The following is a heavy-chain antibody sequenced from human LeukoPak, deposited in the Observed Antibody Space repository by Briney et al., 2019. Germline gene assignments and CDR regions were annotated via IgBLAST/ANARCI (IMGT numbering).Heavy chain of an antibody. Sequence: KTSQTLSLTCTVSGGSISSGSYYWSWIRQPAGKGLEWIGRIYTSGSTNYSPSLKSRVTISVDTSKNQFSLKLSSVTAADTAVYYCARDHDYPDPWGQGTLVTVSS. CDR2: IYTSGST. V-gene: IGHV4-61*02. CDR1: GGSISSGSYY. J-gene: IGHJ5*02. D-gene: IGHD4-11*01. CDR3: ARDHDYPDP.